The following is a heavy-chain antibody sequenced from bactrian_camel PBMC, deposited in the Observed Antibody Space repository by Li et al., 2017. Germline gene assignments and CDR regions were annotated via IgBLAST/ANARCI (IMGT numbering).Heavy chain of an antibody. D-gene: IGHD1*01. CDR2: LYLNGGT. J-gene: IGHJ4*01. CDR3: VRDAYDGGWLQFGYWGEYNY. V-gene: IGHV3S9*01. Sequence: QLVESGGGSVQAGGSLRHSCAASGYTAKTCSWNWYRQVQGKGRELVSSLYLNGGTYYHDSVKGRFTISKHNAKNTVYLQMNSLKPEDTAVYYCVRDAYDGGWLQFGYWGEYNYWGQGTQVTVS. CDR1: GYTAKTCS.